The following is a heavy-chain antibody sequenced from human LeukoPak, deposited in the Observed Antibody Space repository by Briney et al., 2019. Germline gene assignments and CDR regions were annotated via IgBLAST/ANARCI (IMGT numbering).Heavy chain of an antibody. D-gene: IGHD2-2*03. V-gene: IGHV4-59*01. CDR1: GGSLSNY. CDR3: ARDGLSWILDS. Sequence: LETLSLTCTVSGGSLSNYWSWIRQPPGQGLEWIGFVYYSGATNYNPSLQSRVTISVDTSKNQFSLKLTSVTAADTAVYYCARDGLSWILDSWGQGTLVTVSS. J-gene: IGHJ4*02. CDR2: VYYSGAT.